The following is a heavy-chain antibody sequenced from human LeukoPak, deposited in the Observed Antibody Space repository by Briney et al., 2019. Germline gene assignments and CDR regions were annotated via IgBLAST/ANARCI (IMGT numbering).Heavy chain of an antibody. D-gene: IGHD6-13*01. V-gene: IGHV1-46*01. J-gene: IGHJ4*02. CDR2: INPSGGST. CDR1: GYTFISYD. Sequence: GASVKVSCKASGYTFISYDIYWVRQAPGQGLEWMGIINPSGGSTTYAQKFQGRVTMTRDTSTSTVYMELSSLRSEDTAVYYCARTAGKRFDYWGQGTLVTVSS. CDR3: ARTAGKRFDY.